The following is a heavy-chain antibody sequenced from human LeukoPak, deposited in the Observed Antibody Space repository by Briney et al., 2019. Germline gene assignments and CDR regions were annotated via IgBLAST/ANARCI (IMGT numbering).Heavy chain of an antibody. J-gene: IGHJ3*02. CDR3: AKDYYDSLEGAFDI. CDR1: GFTFSSYG. Sequence: GGSLRLSCAASGFTFSSYGMHWVRQAPGKGLEWVAFIRYDGSNKYYADSVRGRFTISRDNSKNTLYLQMNSLRAEDTAVYYCAKDYYDSLEGAFDIWGQGTMVTVSS. V-gene: IGHV3-30*02. D-gene: IGHD3-9*01. CDR2: IRYDGSNK.